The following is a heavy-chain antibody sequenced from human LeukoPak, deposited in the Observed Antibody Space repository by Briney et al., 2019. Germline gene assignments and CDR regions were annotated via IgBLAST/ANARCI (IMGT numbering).Heavy chain of an antibody. V-gene: IGHV3-30*18. CDR3: AKDSGYSSSWAFDY. CDR1: GFTFGSYG. D-gene: IGHD6-13*01. CDR2: ISYDGSNK. Sequence: GRSLRLSCAASGFTFGSYGMHWVRQAPGKGLEWVAVISYDGSNKYYADSVKSRFTISRDNSKNTLYLQMNSLRAEDTAVYYCAKDSGYSSSWAFDYWGQGTLVTVSS. J-gene: IGHJ4*02.